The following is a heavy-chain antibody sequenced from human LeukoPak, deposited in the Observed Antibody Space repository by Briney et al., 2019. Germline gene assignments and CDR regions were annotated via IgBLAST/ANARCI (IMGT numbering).Heavy chain of an antibody. J-gene: IGHJ4*02. V-gene: IGHV4-34*01. Sequence: PSETLSLTCAVYGGSFSGYYWSWIRRPPGKGLEWIGEINHSGSTNYNPSFKSRVTISVDTSKNQFSLKLSSVTAADTAVYYCARGSPSDYWGQGTLVTVSS. CDR2: INHSGST. CDR3: ARGSPSDY. CDR1: GGSFSGYY.